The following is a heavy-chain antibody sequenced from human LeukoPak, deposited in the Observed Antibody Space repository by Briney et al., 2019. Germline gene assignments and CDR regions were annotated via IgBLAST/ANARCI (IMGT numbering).Heavy chain of an antibody. CDR3: AMICTTTSCLDY. CDR1: GFTFDDYT. D-gene: IGHD2-2*01. V-gene: IGHV3-43*01. J-gene: IGHJ4*02. Sequence: GGSLRLSCAASGFTFDDYTMHWVRQAPGKGLEWVSLISWDGGITFYGDSVKGRFTISRDNNKNSLYLQMNSLRTEDTALYYCAMICTTTSCLDYWGQGTLVTVSS. CDR2: ISWDGGIT.